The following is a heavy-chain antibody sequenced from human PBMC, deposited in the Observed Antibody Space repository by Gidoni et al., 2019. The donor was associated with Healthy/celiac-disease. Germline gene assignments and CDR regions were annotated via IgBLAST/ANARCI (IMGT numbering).Heavy chain of an antibody. V-gene: IGHV1-69*02. Sequence: QVQLVQSGAEVKKPGSSVKVSCKASGGTFSSYPISWVRQAPGQGLEWMGRIIPILGIANYAQKFQGRVTITADKSTSTAYMELSSLRSEDTAVYYCASTSIAVAVPTRQGAFDIWGQGTMVTVSS. CDR2: IIPILGIA. CDR1: GGTFSSYP. J-gene: IGHJ3*02. D-gene: IGHD6-19*01. CDR3: ASTSIAVAVPTRQGAFDI.